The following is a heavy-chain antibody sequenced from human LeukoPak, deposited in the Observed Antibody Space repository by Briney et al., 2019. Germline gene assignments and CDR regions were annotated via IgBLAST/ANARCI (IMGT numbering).Heavy chain of an antibody. CDR3: ATRGDAGGRFFDY. V-gene: IGHV3-23*01. CDR2: ISGSGGTT. Sequence: PGGSLRLSCAASVFTFSNYAMSWVRQAPGKGLEWVSGISGSGGTTYYADSVKGRFTISRDNSKNMLYLQMNSLRAEDTAVYYCATRGDAGGRFFDYRGQGTLVTVSS. J-gene: IGHJ4*02. D-gene: IGHD3-10*01. CDR1: VFTFSNYA.